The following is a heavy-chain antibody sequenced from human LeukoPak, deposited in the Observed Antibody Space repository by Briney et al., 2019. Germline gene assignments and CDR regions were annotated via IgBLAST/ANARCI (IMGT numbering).Heavy chain of an antibody. CDR1: GYTFSSYY. CDR3: ARGGSGWYSDY. J-gene: IGHJ4*02. V-gene: IGHV1-46*03. D-gene: IGHD6-19*01. Sequence: ASVKVSCKASGYTFSSYYIHWVRQAPGQGLEWMGIINPSAGSTTYAQKFQGRVTMTRDTSTSTVYMEPSSLRSDDTAVFYCARGGSGWYSDYWGQGTLVTVSS. CDR2: INPSAGST.